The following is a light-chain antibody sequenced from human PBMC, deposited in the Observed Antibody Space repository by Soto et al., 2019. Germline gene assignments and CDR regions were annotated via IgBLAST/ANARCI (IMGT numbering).Light chain of an antibody. V-gene: IGLV2-14*01. CDR3: SSYTGSSTLYV. J-gene: IGLJ1*01. CDR2: EVS. CDR1: SSDVGDYDY. Sequence: QSVLTQPASVSGSPGQSITISCTGTSSDVGDYDYVSWYQQHPGKAPKLMIYEVSKRPSGFSNRFSGSKSGDTASLTISGLQAEDEADYYCSSYTGSSTLYVFGTGTKVTVL.